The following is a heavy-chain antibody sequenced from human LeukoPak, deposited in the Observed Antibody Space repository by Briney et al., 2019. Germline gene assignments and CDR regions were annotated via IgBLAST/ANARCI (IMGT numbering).Heavy chain of an antibody. V-gene: IGHV1-2*02. CDR1: GYIFTGYY. Sequence: GASVKVSCKASGYIFTGYYMHWVRQAPGQGLEWMGWINPDSGGTNYAQKFQGRVTMTRDTSISTAYMELSRLRSGDTAVYYCAREYCAGDCYSHGAYFDYWGQGTLVTVSS. D-gene: IGHD2-21*02. CDR3: AREYCAGDCYSHGAYFDY. J-gene: IGHJ4*02. CDR2: INPDSGGT.